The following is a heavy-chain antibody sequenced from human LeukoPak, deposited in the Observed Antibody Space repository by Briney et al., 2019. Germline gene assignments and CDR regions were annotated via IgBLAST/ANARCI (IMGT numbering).Heavy chain of an antibody. CDR3: ARRLKTVVAEFYFDY. J-gene: IGHJ4*02. V-gene: IGHV4-34*01. CDR1: GGSFSGYY. D-gene: IGHD3-22*01. Sequence: SETLSLTCAIYGGSFSGYYWSWIRGPPGKELEWIGEINHSGSTNYNPSLKSRVTISVDTSKNQFSLKLTSVTAADTAVYYCARRLKTVVAEFYFDYWGQGTLVTVSS. CDR2: INHSGST.